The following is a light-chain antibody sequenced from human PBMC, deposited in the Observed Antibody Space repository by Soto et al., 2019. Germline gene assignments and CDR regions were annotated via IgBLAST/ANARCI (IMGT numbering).Light chain of an antibody. CDR3: QQRSNWQT. J-gene: IGKJ5*01. Sequence: ERVMTQSPATLSVSPGERATLSCRASQSVGSNLAWYQQKPGQAPRLLIYDASNRATGIPARFSGSGSGTDFTLTISSLEPEDFAVYYCQQRSNWQTFGQGTRLEIK. V-gene: IGKV3-11*01. CDR1: QSVGSN. CDR2: DAS.